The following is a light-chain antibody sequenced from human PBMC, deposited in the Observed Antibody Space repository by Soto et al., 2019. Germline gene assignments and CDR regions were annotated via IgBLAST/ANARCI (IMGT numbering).Light chain of an antibody. Sequence: EIVMTQSPATLSVSPGERATLSCRASQSVSSNLAWYQQKPGQAPRLLIYGASTRATGIPARFSGSGSGTEFTLTISSLQSEDFAVYYCQQYNNWLWHPSGQGTKLEIK. V-gene: IGKV3-15*01. CDR2: GAS. CDR1: QSVSSN. CDR3: QQYNNWLWHP. J-gene: IGKJ2*01.